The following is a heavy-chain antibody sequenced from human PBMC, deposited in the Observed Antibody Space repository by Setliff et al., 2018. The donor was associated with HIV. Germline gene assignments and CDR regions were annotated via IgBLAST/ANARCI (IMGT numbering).Heavy chain of an antibody. Sequence: GGSLRLSCAASGFTFSSYAMSWVRQAPGKGLEWVSAISGSGDSTEYADSVKGRFTISRDNSRNTLYLQMNSLRAEDTALYYCAKDIRSSWPAEYFQHWGQGTLVTVSS. CDR1: GFTFSSYA. CDR3: AKDIRSSWPAEYFQH. CDR2: ISGSGDST. V-gene: IGHV3-23*01. J-gene: IGHJ1*01. D-gene: IGHD6-13*01.